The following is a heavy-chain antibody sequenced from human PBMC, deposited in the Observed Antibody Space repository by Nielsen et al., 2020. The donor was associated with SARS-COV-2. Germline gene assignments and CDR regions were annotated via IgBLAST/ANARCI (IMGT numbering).Heavy chain of an antibody. CDR2: ISGYNGDT. CDR3: ARPITNNYYYYYMDV. CDR1: GYIFLNYG. D-gene: IGHD1-1*01. J-gene: IGHJ6*03. Sequence: ASVKVSCKTSGYIFLNYGFSWVRQAPGQGLEWMGWISGYNGDTNYAQKFQGRVTMTTDTSTSTAYMELRSLRSDDTAVYYCARPITNNYYYYYMDVWGKGTTVTVSS. V-gene: IGHV1-18*01.